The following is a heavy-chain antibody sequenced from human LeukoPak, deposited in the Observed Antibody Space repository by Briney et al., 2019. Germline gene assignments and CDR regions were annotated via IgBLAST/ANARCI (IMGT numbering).Heavy chain of an antibody. CDR2: IKQDGSET. V-gene: IGHV3-7*01. Sequence: GGSLRLSCAASGFTFSNYWMNWVRQAPGKGLECLANIKQDGSETYYADSVKGRFTISRDNAKNSLYLQLNSLRAEDTAVYYCARGAWTAYYLDYWGQGTLVTVSS. CDR1: GFTFSNYW. CDR3: ARGAWTAYYLDY. D-gene: IGHD3/OR15-3a*01. J-gene: IGHJ4*02.